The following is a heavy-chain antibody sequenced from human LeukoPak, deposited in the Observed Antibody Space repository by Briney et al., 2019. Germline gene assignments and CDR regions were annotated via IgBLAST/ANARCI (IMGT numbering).Heavy chain of an antibody. V-gene: IGHV1-46*01. Sequence: ASVKVSCKASGYTFTSYYMHWVRQAPGQGLEWMGIINPSGGSTSYAQKFQGRVTITADESTSTAYMELSSLRSGDTAVYYCARAEYYGSGSYVKYNWFDPWGQGTLVTVSS. CDR1: GYTFTSYY. CDR3: ARAEYYGSGSYVKYNWFDP. J-gene: IGHJ5*02. D-gene: IGHD3-10*01. CDR2: INPSGGST.